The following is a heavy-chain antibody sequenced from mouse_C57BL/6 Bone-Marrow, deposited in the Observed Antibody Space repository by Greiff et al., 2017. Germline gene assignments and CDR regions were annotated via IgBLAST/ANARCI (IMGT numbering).Heavy chain of an antibody. V-gene: IGHV1-80*01. J-gene: IGHJ3*01. CDR2: IYPGDGDT. CDR3: ARGAY. Sequence: LMESGAELVKPGASVKISCKASGYAFSSYWMNWVKQRPGKSLEWIGQIYPGDGDTNYNGKFKGKATLTADKSSSTASMQLSSLTSDDSAVYFCARGAYWGQGTLVTVSA. CDR1: GYAFSSYW.